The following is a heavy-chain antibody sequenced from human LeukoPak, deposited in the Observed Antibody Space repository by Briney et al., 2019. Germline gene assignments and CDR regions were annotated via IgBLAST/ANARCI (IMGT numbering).Heavy chain of an antibody. V-gene: IGHV1-69*13. CDR2: IIPIFGTA. CDR3: AREEDGSGLDY. CDR1: GYTFINYQ. J-gene: IGHJ4*02. Sequence: SVKVSCRTSGYTFINYQIHWVRQAPGQGLEWMGGIIPIFGTANYAQKFQGRVTITADESTSTAYMELSSLRSEDTAVYYCAREEDGSGLDYWGQGTLVTVSS. D-gene: IGHD3/OR15-3a*01.